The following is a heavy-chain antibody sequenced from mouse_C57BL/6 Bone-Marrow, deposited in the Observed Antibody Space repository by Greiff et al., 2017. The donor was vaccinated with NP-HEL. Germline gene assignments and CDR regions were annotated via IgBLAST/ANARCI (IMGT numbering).Heavy chain of an antibody. D-gene: IGHD2-14*01. CDR1: GFTFSDYY. CDR2: ISNGGGST. Sequence: EVNVVESGGGLVQPGGSLKLSCAASGFTFSDYYMYWVRQTPEKRLEWVAYISNGGGSTYYPDTVKGRFTISRDHAKNTLYLQMSRLKSEDTAMYYCARQGYYYFDYWGQGTTLTVSS. V-gene: IGHV5-12*01. CDR3: ARQGYYYFDY. J-gene: IGHJ2*01.